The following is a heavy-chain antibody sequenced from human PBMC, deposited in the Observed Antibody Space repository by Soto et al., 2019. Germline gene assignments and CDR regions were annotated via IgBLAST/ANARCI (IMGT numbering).Heavy chain of an antibody. V-gene: IGHV1-2*02. D-gene: IGHD3-10*01. Sequence: GASVKVSCKASGYTFTGNYLHWVRQAPGQGLEWMGWISPNFGGTTYAPNFQGRVTVTRDTSISTVYMELSSLKSDDTAVYYCTRGGGGYLDYWGQGTLVTVSS. CDR3: TRGGGGYLDY. CDR2: ISPNFGGT. CDR1: GYTFTGNY. J-gene: IGHJ4*02.